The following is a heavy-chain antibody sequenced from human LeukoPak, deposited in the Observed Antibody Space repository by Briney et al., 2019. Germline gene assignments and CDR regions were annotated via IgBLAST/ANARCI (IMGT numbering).Heavy chain of an antibody. CDR2: IYYSVTT. J-gene: IGHJ4*02. Sequence: SETLCLTCTVSGGSISSSHYYWGWLRQPPGKGLEWIGTIYYSVTTYYNPSLKSRVTISVDTSKNQFSLKLSSVTAADTAVYYCARNPHFYYDSSGVFDYWGQGTLVTVSS. V-gene: IGHV4-39*01. D-gene: IGHD3-22*01. CDR3: ARNPHFYYDSSGVFDY. CDR1: GGSISSSHYY.